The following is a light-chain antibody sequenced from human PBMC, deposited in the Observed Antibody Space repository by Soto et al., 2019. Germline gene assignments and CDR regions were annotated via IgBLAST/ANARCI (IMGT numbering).Light chain of an antibody. CDR3: MQDIQSPPYT. CDR1: QSLLHSNGHNY. J-gene: IGKJ2*01. V-gene: IGKV2-28*01. Sequence: VLTQSPLSLPVTPGEPTSIFCRSSQSLLHSNGHNYLDWYLQKPGQSPQLLIYWGSNRASGVPDRFSGSGSGTDFTLKISSVEAEDVGVYYCMQDIQSPPYTFGQGTKLEIK. CDR2: WGS.